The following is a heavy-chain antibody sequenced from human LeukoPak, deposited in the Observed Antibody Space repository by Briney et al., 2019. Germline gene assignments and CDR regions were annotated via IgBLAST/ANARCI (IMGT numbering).Heavy chain of an antibody. Sequence: GGSLRLSCAASGFTFDDYAMHWVRQAPGKGLEWVSGISWNSGSIGYVDSVKGRFTISRDNAKNSLYLQMNSLRAEDTALYYCAKEGHYYYYYGMDVWGQGTTVTVSS. V-gene: IGHV3-9*01. J-gene: IGHJ6*02. CDR2: ISWNSGSI. CDR3: AKEGHYYYYYGMDV. CDR1: GFTFDDYA.